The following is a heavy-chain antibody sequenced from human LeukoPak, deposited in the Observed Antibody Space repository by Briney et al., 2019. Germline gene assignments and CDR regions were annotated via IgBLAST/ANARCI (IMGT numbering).Heavy chain of an antibody. Sequence: PGRSLRLSCAASELTFSVYWMTWVRQAPGKGLQWVGNIRQDGGQTHYSDSVKGRFTISRDNAKRSLYLQMNSLRPEDTAVYYCARDGHSSGSFDYWGQGTLVTVSS. J-gene: IGHJ4*02. V-gene: IGHV3-7*01. D-gene: IGHD3-10*01. CDR2: IRQDGGQT. CDR1: ELTFSVYW. CDR3: ARDGHSSGSFDY.